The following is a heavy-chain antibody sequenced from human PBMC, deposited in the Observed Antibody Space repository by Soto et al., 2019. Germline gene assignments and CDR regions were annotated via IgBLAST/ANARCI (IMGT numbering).Heavy chain of an antibody. CDR3: AKDLIAVAAPAEYFQH. D-gene: IGHD6-19*01. J-gene: IGHJ1*01. V-gene: IGHV3-74*03. Sequence: GGSLRLSCAASGFSFSNYYMHWVRQAPGKGLVWVSRVNSDESSTTYADSVKGRFTISRDNAKKTLYLQMNSLRAEDTAVYYCAKDLIAVAAPAEYFQHWGQGTLVTVSS. CDR2: VNSDESST. CDR1: GFSFSNYY.